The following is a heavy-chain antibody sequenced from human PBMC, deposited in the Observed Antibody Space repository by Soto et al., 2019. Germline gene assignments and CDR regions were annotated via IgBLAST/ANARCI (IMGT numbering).Heavy chain of an antibody. CDR3: ARGSYASNVFIMDV. D-gene: IGHD2-2*01. CDR1: GYTFTTYF. V-gene: IGHV1-46*01. Sequence: GASVKFSCKASGYTFTTYFMHWVRQAPGQGFEWMGRINPTGGDTVYVKKFQGRVTVSRDTSTSTVYIELGSLTSKDTAVYYCARGSYASNVFIMDVWGQGTTVTVSS. CDR2: INPTGGDT. J-gene: IGHJ6*02.